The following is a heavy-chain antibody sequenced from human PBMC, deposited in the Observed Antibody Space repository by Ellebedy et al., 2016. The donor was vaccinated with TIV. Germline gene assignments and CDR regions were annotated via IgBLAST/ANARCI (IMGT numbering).Heavy chain of an antibody. D-gene: IGHD3-10*01. J-gene: IGHJ6*02. V-gene: IGHV5-51*01. CDR1: GYSFTSYW. CDR3: ARLGTMVRGVQSGWVNYGMDV. CDR2: IYPGDSDT. Sequence: GESLKISXKGSGYSFTSYWIGWVRQMPGKGLEWMGIIYPGDSDTRYSPSFQGQVTISADKSISTAYLQWSSLKASDTAMYYCARLGTMVRGVQSGWVNYGMDVWGQGTTVTVSS.